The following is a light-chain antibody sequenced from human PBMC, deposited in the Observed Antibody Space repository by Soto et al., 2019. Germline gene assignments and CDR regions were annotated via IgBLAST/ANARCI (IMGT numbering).Light chain of an antibody. CDR1: QSIRSW. J-gene: IGKJ2*01. CDR3: QQYNTYPYT. CDR2: DAC. V-gene: IGKV1-5*01. Sequence: DIQVTQSPSTLSASVGDRVTITCRASQSIRSWLAWYQQKPGKAPKLLIYDACSLESGVPSRFSGSGSGTEFTLTISSLQPDDFATYYCQQYNTYPYTFGQGTKLEIK.